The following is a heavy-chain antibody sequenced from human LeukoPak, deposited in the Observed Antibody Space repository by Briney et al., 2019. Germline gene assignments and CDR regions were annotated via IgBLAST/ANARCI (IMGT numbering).Heavy chain of an antibody. D-gene: IGHD3-22*01. CDR2: ISYGGST. Sequence: SETLSLTCTVSGGSISSSSYYWGWIRQPPGKGLQWIGSISYGGSTYYNPSLESRVTISVDTSKNQFSLKLSSVTAADTAVYYCARDYSAEDYDSSGSDAFDIWGQGTMVTVSS. CDR3: ARDYSAEDYDSSGSDAFDI. J-gene: IGHJ3*02. CDR1: GGSISSSSYY. V-gene: IGHV4-39*07.